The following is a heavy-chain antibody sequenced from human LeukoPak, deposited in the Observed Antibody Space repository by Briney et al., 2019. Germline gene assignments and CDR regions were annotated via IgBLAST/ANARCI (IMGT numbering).Heavy chain of an antibody. CDR2: INHSGST. CDR1: GGSFSGYY. J-gene: IGHJ1*01. Sequence: NPSETLSLTCAVYGGSFSGYYWSWIRQPPGKGLEWIGEINHSGSTNYNPSLKSRVTISVDTSKNQFSLKLSSVTAADTAVYYCARHPAYDFWSGYSGYFQHWGQGTLVTVSS. D-gene: IGHD3-3*01. V-gene: IGHV4-34*01. CDR3: ARHPAYDFWSGYSGYFQH.